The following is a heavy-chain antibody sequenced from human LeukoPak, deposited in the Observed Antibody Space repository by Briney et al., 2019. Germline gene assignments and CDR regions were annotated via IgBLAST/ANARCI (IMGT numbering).Heavy chain of an antibody. CDR1: AGSISNYY. D-gene: IGHD2-2*01. J-gene: IGHJ4*02. CDR2: ISYSGST. V-gene: IGHV4-59*12. CDR3: ARLKVGTCSSTSCYELDY. Sequence: ASETLSLTCTVSAGSISNYYWSWIRQPPGKGLEWIGYISYSGSTNYNPSLKSRVTISVDTSKNQFSLKLSSVTAADTAVYYCARLKVGTCSSTSCYELDYWGQGTLVTVSS.